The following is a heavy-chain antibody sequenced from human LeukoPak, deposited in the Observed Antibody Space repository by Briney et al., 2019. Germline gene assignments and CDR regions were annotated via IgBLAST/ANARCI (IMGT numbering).Heavy chain of an antibody. D-gene: IGHD2-2*01. J-gene: IGHJ3*02. Sequence: PGGSLRLSCAASGFSFSTYGMHWVRQARGKGLEWLAFISYDGSKQYYSDSVKGRFTISRDNTKNTLSLQVDSLITEDTAMYYCAKDPRYCSSTRCWGIWGQGTKVIVSS. V-gene: IGHV3-30*18. CDR1: GFSFSTYG. CDR2: ISYDGSKQ. CDR3: AKDPRYCSSTRCWGI.